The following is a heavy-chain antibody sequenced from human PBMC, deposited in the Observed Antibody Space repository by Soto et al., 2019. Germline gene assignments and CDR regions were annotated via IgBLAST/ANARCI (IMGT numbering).Heavy chain of an antibody. CDR3: ARDPSYHYVSSGYYSAAFDI. CDR1: GYTFTSYA. Sequence: QVQLVQSGAEVKKPGASVNVSCKASGYTFTSYAISGVRQAPGQGLEWMGWINAYNGDTNYAPNLQGSVTMTTDTATRTAHMELRSLRSDDTAVYYCARDPSYHYVSSGYYSAAFDIWGQGTMVTVS. V-gene: IGHV1-18*01. D-gene: IGHD3-22*01. CDR2: INAYNGDT. J-gene: IGHJ3*02.